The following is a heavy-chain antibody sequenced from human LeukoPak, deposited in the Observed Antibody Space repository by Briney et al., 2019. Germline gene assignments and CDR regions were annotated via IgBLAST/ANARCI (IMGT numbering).Heavy chain of an antibody. Sequence: GGSLRLSCAVSGITLSNYGMNWVRQAPGKGLEWVAGISDSGGRTNYADSVKGRFTISRGNPKNTLYLQMNSLRAEDTAVYFCAKRGVVIRVILVGFHKEAYYFESWGQGALVTVSS. CDR3: AKRGVVIRVILVGFHKEAYYFES. CDR1: GITLSNYG. CDR2: ISDSGGRT. D-gene: IGHD3/OR15-3a*01. J-gene: IGHJ4*02. V-gene: IGHV3-23*01.